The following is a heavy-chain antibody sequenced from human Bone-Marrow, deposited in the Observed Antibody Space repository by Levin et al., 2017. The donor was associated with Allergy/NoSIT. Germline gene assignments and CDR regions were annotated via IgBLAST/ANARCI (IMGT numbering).Heavy chain of an antibody. D-gene: IGHD3-10*01. Sequence: GESLKISCTTSGFNFKNYAMYWVRQAPGQGLEWVAVVYHDGTNKYYADSVEGRFTIPRDKSMNTVYLDINGLRAEDTATYYCAEDYRIGEDTDYGMDVWGQGTTVTVSS. V-gene: IGHV3-30*18. CDR2: VYHDGTNK. CDR1: GFNFKNYA. CDR3: AEDYRIGEDTDYGMDV. J-gene: IGHJ6*02.